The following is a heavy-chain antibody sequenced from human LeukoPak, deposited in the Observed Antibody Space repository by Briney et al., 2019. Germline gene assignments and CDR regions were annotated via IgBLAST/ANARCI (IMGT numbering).Heavy chain of an antibody. CDR2: ISAGGSTI. V-gene: IGHV3-11*01. Sequence: GGSLRLSCAASGFTFSDYYMSWIRQAPGKGLEWVSYISAGGSTIYYADSVKGRFTVSRDNAKNSLYLQMNSLRVEDTAVYYVANYYGSGQTRNWFDPWGQGTQVTVST. CDR1: GFTFSDYY. CDR3: ANYYGSGQTRNWFDP. D-gene: IGHD3-10*01. J-gene: IGHJ5*02.